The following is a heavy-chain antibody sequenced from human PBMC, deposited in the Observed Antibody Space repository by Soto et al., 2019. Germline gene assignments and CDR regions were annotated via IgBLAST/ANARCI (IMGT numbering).Heavy chain of an antibody. CDR3: VGEVGFQLIY. V-gene: IGHV3-48*01. D-gene: IGHD2-2*01. J-gene: IGHJ4*02. CDR2: ITSSSVT. CDR1: GFTFSTHS. Sequence: EVQLVESGGGLVQPGGSLRLSCAASGFTFSTHSMNWVRQAPGKGLEWISYITSSSVTMYADSVKGRFTISRDNAKNSLYLQMNSLRAEDTAVYFCVGEVGFQLIYWGRGTLVTVSS.